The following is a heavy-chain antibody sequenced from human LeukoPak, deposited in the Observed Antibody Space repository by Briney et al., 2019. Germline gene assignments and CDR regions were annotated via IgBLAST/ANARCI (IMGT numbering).Heavy chain of an antibody. D-gene: IGHD1-26*01. CDR2: FYYGGSN. Sequence: SETLTLTCSVSGGSIRSYFWNWIRQSPGRGLEWIGYFYYGGSNKYNPSLKSRVTISVDTSRNQFSLKLSSVTAADTAVYYCARGGTVRNGMDVWGQGTTVTVSS. CDR3: ARGGTVRNGMDV. J-gene: IGHJ6*02. CDR1: GGSIRSYF. V-gene: IGHV4-59*01.